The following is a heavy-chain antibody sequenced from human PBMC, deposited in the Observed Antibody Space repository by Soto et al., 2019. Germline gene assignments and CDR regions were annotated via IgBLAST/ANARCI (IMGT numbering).Heavy chain of an antibody. D-gene: IGHD6-6*01. J-gene: IGHJ6*02. Sequence: SETLSLTCAVYGGSFSGYYWSWIRQPPGKGLEWIGEINHSGSTNYNPSLKSRVTISVDTSTDTAYMELSSLRSEDTAVYYCATAEQLAKRYYYYGMDVWGQGTTVTVSS. V-gene: IGHV4-34*01. CDR2: INHSGST. CDR3: ATAEQLAKRYYYYGMDV. CDR1: GGSFSGYY.